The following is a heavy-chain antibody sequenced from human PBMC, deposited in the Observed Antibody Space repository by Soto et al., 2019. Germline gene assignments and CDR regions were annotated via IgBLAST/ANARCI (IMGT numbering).Heavy chain of an antibody. D-gene: IGHD3-9*01. Sequence: QVQLVESGGGVVQPGTSLRLSCVTSGFTFSSYAMHWVRQAPGKGLEWVAGISYNGANENYGDSVKGRLSISRDNSKNTLYLQMNSLRAQDTAVYYCARVRYFDGSPGFDVWGQGTMLTVSP. J-gene: IGHJ3*01. CDR2: ISYNGANE. V-gene: IGHV3-30-3*01. CDR3: ARVRYFDGSPGFDV. CDR1: GFTFSSYA.